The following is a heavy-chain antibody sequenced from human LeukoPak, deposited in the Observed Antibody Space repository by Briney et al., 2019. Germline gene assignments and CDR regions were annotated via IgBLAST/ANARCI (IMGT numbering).Heavy chain of an antibody. CDR2: IYSGGST. CDR3: ARDMVAVAGTVDY. V-gene: IGHV3-66*02. J-gene: IGHJ4*02. CDR1: GFTVSSNY. D-gene: IGHD6-19*01. Sequence: PGGSLRLSCAASGFTVSSNYMSWVRQAPGKGLEWVSVIYSGGSTYYADSVKGRFTISRGNSKNTLYLQMNSLRAEDTAVYYCARDMVAVAGTVDYWGQGTLVTVSS.